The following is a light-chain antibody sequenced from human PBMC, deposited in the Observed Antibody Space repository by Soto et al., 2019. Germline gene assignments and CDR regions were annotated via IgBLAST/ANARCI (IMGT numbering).Light chain of an antibody. CDR1: RSVTSSS. CDR3: QQYGGSPPGT. J-gene: IGKJ1*01. V-gene: IGKV3-20*01. Sequence: EVVLTQSPGTLSLSPGQRATLSCRASRSVTSSSLAWYQQRPGQAPRRLLYGTSNRASGISDRFSGSGSGTDFTLTIARLEPEDFAVYYCQQYGGSPPGTFGQGTKVEIK. CDR2: GTS.